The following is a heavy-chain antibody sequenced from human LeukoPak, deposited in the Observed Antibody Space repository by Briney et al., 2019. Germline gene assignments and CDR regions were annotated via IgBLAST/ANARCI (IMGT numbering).Heavy chain of an antibody. CDR3: ARGSIGGWAFDY. J-gene: IGHJ4*02. V-gene: IGHV1-3*01. CDR2: INAGNGNT. CDR1: GYTFTSYA. D-gene: IGHD6-19*01. Sequence: ASVKVSCKASGYTFTSYAMHWVRQAPGQSLEWMGWINAGNGNTKYSQKFQGRVTITRDTSASTAYMELSSLRSEDTAVYYCARGSIGGWAFDYWGQGTLVTVSS.